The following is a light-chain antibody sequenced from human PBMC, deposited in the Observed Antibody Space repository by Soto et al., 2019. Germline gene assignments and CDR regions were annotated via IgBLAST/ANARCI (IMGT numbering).Light chain of an antibody. Sequence: QSALTQPPSASGSPGQSVTISCTGTSSDVGGYNYVSWYQQQPGKAPKLMIYEVSKRPSGVPDRFSGSKSGNTASLTVSGLRAEDEADYYCNSYAGSNNWVFGGGTKLTVL. CDR3: NSYAGSNNWV. V-gene: IGLV2-8*01. CDR2: EVS. J-gene: IGLJ3*02. CDR1: SSDVGGYNY.